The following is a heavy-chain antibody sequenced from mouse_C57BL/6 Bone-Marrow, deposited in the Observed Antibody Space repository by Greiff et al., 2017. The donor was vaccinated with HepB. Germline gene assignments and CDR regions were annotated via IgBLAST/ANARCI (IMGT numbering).Heavy chain of an antibody. Sequence: QVHVKQSGAELARPGASVKLSCKASGYTFTSYGISWVKQRTGQSLEWIGEIYPRSGNTYYNEKFKGKATLTADKSSSTAYMELRSLTSEDSAVYFCARWYGSSSWFAYWGQGTLVTVSA. CDR3: ARWYGSSSWFAY. CDR2: IYPRSGNT. J-gene: IGHJ3*01. D-gene: IGHD1-1*01. CDR1: GYTFTSYG. V-gene: IGHV1-81*01.